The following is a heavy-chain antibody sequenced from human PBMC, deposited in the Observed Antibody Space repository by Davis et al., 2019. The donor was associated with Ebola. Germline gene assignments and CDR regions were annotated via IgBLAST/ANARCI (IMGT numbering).Heavy chain of an antibody. Sequence: GGSLRLSCAASGFTFSSYSMNWVRQAPGKGLEWVSSISSSSSYIYYADSVKGRFTISRDNSKNTLYLQMNSLRAEDTAVYYCARDRYDSSGYYSLWFDPWGQGTLVTVSS. CDR2: ISSSSSYI. CDR3: ARDRYDSSGYYSLWFDP. CDR1: GFTFSSYS. J-gene: IGHJ5*02. D-gene: IGHD3-22*01. V-gene: IGHV3-21*01.